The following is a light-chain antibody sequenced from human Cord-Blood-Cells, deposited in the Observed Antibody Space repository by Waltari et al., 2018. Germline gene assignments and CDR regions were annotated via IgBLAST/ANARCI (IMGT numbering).Light chain of an antibody. J-gene: IGKJ2*01. CDR3: QQSYSTPYT. CDR1: QSISSY. V-gene: IGKV1-39*01. CDR2: AAS. Sequence: DIQMTQSPSSLSASVGDRVTITCRASQSISSYLNWYQQKPGKAPKLLIYAASSLQSGVPSRFSGSGSGTDFTLTISSLQPEDFATYDCQQSYSTPYTFGQWTKLEIK.